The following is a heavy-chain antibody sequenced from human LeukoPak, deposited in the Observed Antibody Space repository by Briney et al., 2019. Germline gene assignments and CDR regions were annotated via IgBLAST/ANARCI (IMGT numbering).Heavy chain of an antibody. CDR2: ISAYNGNT. D-gene: IGHD3-3*01. Sequence: GSSVKVSCKASGGTFSSYAISWVRQAPGQGLEWMGWISAYNGNTNYAQKLQGRVTMTTDTSTSTAYMELRSLRSDDTAVYYCARDDYDFWSGYPAPIDYWGQGTLVTVSS. V-gene: IGHV1-18*01. J-gene: IGHJ4*02. CDR1: GGTFSSYA. CDR3: ARDDYDFWSGYPAPIDY.